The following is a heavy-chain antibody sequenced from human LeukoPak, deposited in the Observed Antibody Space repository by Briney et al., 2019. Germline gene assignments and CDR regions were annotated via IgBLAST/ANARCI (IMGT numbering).Heavy chain of an antibody. V-gene: IGHV4-59*01. CDR1: SGSISSYY. CDR3: ARDRSRGSSWYLDSYYYYGMDV. J-gene: IGHJ6*04. CDR2: IYYSGST. Sequence: PSETLSLTCTVSSGSISSYYRSWIGQPRGKGLEWIGYIYYSGSTNYNPSLKSRVTISVDTSKNQFSLKLSSVTAADTAVYYCARDRSRGSSWYLDSYYYYGMDVWGKGTTVTVSS. D-gene: IGHD6-13*01.